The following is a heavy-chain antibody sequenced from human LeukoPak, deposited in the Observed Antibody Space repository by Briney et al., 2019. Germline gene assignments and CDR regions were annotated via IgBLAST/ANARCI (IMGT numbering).Heavy chain of an antibody. CDR2: AYSRSRGGR. CDR1: GDSVYSNSVA. D-gene: IGHD1-7*01. CDR3: ARGTNSTFDI. J-gene: IGHJ3*02. V-gene: IGHV6-1*01. Sequence: SQTLSRTCAISGDSVYSNSVAWNWVRQSPSRGLEWLGRAYSRSRGGRDYAISVRSRINIDTDTSRNQFSLQLSSVTPEDTAAYYCARGTNSTFDIWGQGTMVTVSS.